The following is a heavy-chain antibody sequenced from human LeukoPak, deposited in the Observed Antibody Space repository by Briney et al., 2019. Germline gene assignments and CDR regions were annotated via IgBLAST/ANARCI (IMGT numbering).Heavy chain of an antibody. CDR3: ARDRWYYGSGSSPLDY. CDR1: RYTFTSYG. V-gene: IGHV1-18*04. CDR2: IRAYNGNT. J-gene: IGHJ4*02. Sequence: AAVTVSCMASRYTFTSYGISRVRQAPGQGLEWMGWIRAYNGNTNYAQKLQCRVTMTTDTSTSTAYMELRSLRSDDTAVYYCARDRWYYGSGSSPLDYWGQGTLVTVSS. D-gene: IGHD3-10*01.